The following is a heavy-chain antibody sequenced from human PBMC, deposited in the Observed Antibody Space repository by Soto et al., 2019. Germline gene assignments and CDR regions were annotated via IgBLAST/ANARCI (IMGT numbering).Heavy chain of an antibody. D-gene: IGHD3-9*01. CDR3: ARAGGILPGYLEGMAV. CDR1: GGSISSSNW. V-gene: IGHV4-4*02. J-gene: IGHJ6*02. CDR2: IYHSGST. Sequence: SETLSLTCAVSGGSISSSNWLSWVRQPPGKGLEWIGEIYHSGSTNYNPSLKSRVTISVDKSKNQFSLKLSSVTAADTAVYYCARAGGILPGYLEGMAVWVQGTTVTVSS.